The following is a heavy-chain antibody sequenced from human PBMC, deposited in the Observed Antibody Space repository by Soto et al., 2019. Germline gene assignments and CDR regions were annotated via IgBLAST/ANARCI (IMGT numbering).Heavy chain of an antibody. Sequence: GGSLRLSCEAPGFSFSTYSMHWVRQAPGKGLEWVSSIGRRSDIYSADSVKGRFTISRDNAKNSVSLQMNSLRDEDTAVYYCAREETAWPLAYGLDVWGQGTTVTVSS. CDR3: AREETAWPLAYGLDV. V-gene: IGHV3-21*01. CDR1: GFSFSTYS. J-gene: IGHJ6*02. D-gene: IGHD2-21*02. CDR2: IGRRSDI.